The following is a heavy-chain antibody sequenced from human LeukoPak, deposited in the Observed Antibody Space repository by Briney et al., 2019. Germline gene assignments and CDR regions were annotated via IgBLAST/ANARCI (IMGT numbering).Heavy chain of an antibody. D-gene: IGHD6-19*01. CDR2: INSDGSST. Sequence: GGSLRLSCAASGFTVSSNYMSWVRQAPGKGLVWVSRINSDGSSTSYADSVKGRFTISRDNAKNTLYLQMNSLRAEDTAVYYCARDLASSGWYSGLPDAFDIWGQGTMVTVSS. CDR1: GFTVSSNY. J-gene: IGHJ3*02. CDR3: ARDLASSGWYSGLPDAFDI. V-gene: IGHV3-74*01.